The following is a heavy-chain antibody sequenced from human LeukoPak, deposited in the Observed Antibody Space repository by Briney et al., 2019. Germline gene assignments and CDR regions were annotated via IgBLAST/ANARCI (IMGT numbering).Heavy chain of an antibody. CDR3: ARRRGMGSLDY. CDR1: GFTFSSYA. V-gene: IGHV3-30-3*01. J-gene: IGHJ4*02. Sequence: GGSLRLSCAASGFTFSSYAMHWVRQAPGKGLEWVAVISYDGSNKYYADSVKGRFTISRDNAKSSLYLQMNSLRADDTAVYYCARRRGMGSLDYWGQGTLVTVSS. D-gene: IGHD2-8*01. CDR2: ISYDGSNK.